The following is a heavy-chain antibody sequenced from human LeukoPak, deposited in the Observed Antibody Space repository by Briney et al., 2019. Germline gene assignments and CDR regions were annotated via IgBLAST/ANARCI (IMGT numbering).Heavy chain of an antibody. Sequence: ASVKVSCKASGYTFTSYYMHWVRQAPGQGLEWMGIINPSGGSTSYAQKFQGRVTMTRDTSTSTVYMELRSLGSDDTAVYYCATGVYCSGGSCYAQAFDYWGQGTLVTVSS. CDR3: ATGVYCSGGSCYAQAFDY. J-gene: IGHJ4*02. CDR1: GYTFTSYY. D-gene: IGHD2-15*01. V-gene: IGHV1-46*01. CDR2: INPSGGST.